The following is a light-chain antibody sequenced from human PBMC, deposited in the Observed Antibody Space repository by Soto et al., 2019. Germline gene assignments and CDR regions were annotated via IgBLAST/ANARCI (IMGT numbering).Light chain of an antibody. Sequence: QSALTQPPSASGTPWQRATISCSGSSSNIGSNTVNLYQQLPGTAPKLLIYNNNQRPSGVPDRFSGSKSGTSASLAISGLQSEDEADYYCAAWDDSLNAYYVFGTGTKVTVL. J-gene: IGLJ1*01. CDR1: SSNIGSNT. CDR2: NNN. V-gene: IGLV1-44*01. CDR3: AAWDDSLNAYYV.